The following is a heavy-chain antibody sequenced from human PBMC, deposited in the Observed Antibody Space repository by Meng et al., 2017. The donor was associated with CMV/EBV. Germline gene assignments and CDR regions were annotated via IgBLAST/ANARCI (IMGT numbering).Heavy chain of an antibody. CDR3: ARDVLRFFSAFDY. D-gene: IGHD3-3*01. CDR1: GFTFSSYS. V-gene: IGHV3-21*01. J-gene: IGHJ4*02. CDR2: ISSSSSYI. Sequence: GGSLRLSCAASGFTFSSYSMNWVRQAPGKGLEWVSSISSSSSYIYYADSVKGRFTISGDNAKNSLYLQMNSLRAEDTAVYYCARDVLRFFSAFDYWGQGTLVTVSS.